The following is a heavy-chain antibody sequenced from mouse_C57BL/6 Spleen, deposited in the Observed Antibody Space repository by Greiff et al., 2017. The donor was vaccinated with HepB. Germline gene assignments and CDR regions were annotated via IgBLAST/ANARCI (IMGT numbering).Heavy chain of an antibody. D-gene: IGHD1-1*01. Sequence: EVQGVESGGGLVQPGGSLSLSCAASGFTFTDYYMSWVRQPPGKALEWLGFIRNKANGYTTEYSASVKGRFTISRDNSQSILYLQMNALRAEDSATYYCARYYYGSRYYFDYWGQGTTLTVSS. V-gene: IGHV7-3*01. CDR1: GFTFTDYY. CDR3: ARYYYGSRYYFDY. J-gene: IGHJ2*01. CDR2: IRNKANGYTT.